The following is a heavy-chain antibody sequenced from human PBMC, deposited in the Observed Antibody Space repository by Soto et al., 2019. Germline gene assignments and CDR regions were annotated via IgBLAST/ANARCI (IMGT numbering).Heavy chain of an antibody. CDR2: ISSSSSTI. D-gene: IGHD6-13*01. CDR3: ARHPDRIAQTGWSAP. CDR1: GFTFSSYS. V-gene: IGHV3-48*01. J-gene: IGHJ5*02. Sequence: EVQLVESGGGLVQPGGSLRLSCAASGFTFSSYSMNWVRQAPGKGLEWVSYISSSSSTIYYADSVKGRFTISRDNAKNSLYLQMNRLRAEDTAVYYWARHPDRIAQTGWSAPGGQGTLVPVSS.